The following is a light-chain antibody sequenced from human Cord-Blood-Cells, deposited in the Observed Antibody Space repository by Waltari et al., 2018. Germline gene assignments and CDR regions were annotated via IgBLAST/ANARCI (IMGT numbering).Light chain of an antibody. V-gene: IGKV1-39*01. J-gene: IGKJ1*01. CDR1: QSISSY. CDR3: EQRYSTPRK. CDR2: AAS. Sequence: DIQMIHSPSSLSASVGDRVTITCRASQSISSYLNWYQQKPGKAPKLLIYAASSLQRGVPSRFSGSGSGTDFPLPISSLQTAEFATYYCEQRYSTPRKFSQGTKVEIK.